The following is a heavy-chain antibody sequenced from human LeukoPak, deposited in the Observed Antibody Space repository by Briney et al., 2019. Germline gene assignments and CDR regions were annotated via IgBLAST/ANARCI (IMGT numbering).Heavy chain of an antibody. J-gene: IGHJ5*02. V-gene: IGHV1-3*01. CDR3: ARGGNKLNSGYSSSWYGWFDP. D-gene: IGHD6-13*01. Sequence: ASVKVSCKASGYTFTSYGISWVRQAPGQRLEWMGWINAGNGNTKYSQKFQGRVTITRDTSASTAYMELSSLRSEDTAVYYCARGGNKLNSGYSSSWYGWFDPWGQGTLVTVSS. CDR1: GYTFTSYG. CDR2: INAGNGNT.